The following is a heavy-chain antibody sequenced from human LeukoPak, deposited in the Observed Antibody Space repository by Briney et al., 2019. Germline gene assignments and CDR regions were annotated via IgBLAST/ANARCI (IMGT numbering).Heavy chain of an antibody. D-gene: IGHD4-17*01. CDR3: ATVHYGDFDY. CDR1: GYTLTELS. CDR2: FDPEDGET. Sequence: ASVKVSCKVSGYTLTELSMHWVRQAPGNGLEWMGGFDPEDGETIYAQKFPGRVTMTEDTSTDTAYMELSSLRSEDTAVYYCATVHYGDFDYWGQGTLVTVSS. V-gene: IGHV1-24*01. J-gene: IGHJ4*02.